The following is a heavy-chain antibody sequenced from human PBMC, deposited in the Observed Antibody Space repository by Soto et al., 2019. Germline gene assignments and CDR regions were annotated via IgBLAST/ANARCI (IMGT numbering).Heavy chain of an antibody. CDR3: SRGVYCSGCSCLYFDS. Sequence: SETLSLTCTVSGGSVSSGSYYWSWVRQPPGKGLEWIGYIYYSGSTNYNPSLKSRVTISVDTSKNQFSLKLGSVTAADTAVYYCSRGVYCSGCSCLYFDSWGQGTLVTVSS. CDR2: IYYSGST. CDR1: GGSVSSGSYY. D-gene: IGHD2-15*01. V-gene: IGHV4-61*01. J-gene: IGHJ4*02.